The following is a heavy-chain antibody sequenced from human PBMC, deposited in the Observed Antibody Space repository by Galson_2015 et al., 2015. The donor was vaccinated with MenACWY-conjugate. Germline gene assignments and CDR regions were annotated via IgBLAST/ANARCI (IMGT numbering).Heavy chain of an antibody. CDR3: ARLVGSTSAPLNFDI. Sequence: QSGAEVKKPGESLKISCKGSGYTFTTYWIGWVRQMPGKGLEWMGIIYPGDSNIRYSPSFQGQVTISADKSITTAYLQWGSLEASDTAMYYCARLVGSTSAPLNFDIWGQGTMVTVSS. CDR1: GYTFTTYW. CDR2: IYPGDSNI. J-gene: IGHJ3*02. V-gene: IGHV5-51*01. D-gene: IGHD2-2*01.